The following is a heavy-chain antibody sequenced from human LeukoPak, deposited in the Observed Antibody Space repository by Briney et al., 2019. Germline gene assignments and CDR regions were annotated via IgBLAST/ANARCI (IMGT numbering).Heavy chain of an antibody. CDR2: INRDGSRT. V-gene: IGHV3-74*01. Sequence: GGSLRLSCAASGFTFSNHWMHWVRQAPGKGLMWVSRINRDGSRTDYTDSVKGRFTISRDDAKNTLYLQVNSLRAEDTAVYFCARGGSDTAMAHDYWGQGTLVTVSS. J-gene: IGHJ4*02. D-gene: IGHD5-18*01. CDR1: GFTFSNHW. CDR3: ARGGSDTAMAHDY.